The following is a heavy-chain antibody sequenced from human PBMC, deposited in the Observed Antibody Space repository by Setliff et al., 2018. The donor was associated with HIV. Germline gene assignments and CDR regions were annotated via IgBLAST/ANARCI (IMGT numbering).Heavy chain of an antibody. D-gene: IGHD6-13*01. CDR2: IKQDGTEK. V-gene: IGHV3-7*03. J-gene: IGHJ5*02. Sequence: GGSLRLSCVSSRFTFSCYWMTWVRQAPGKGLEWVTNIKQDGTEKYYVDSVKGRLTISRDNAKNSLYVQMNSLRAEDTAVYYCARDGTAAAPTWFDPWGQGTLVTVSS. CDR1: RFTFSCYW. CDR3: ARDGTAAAPTWFDP.